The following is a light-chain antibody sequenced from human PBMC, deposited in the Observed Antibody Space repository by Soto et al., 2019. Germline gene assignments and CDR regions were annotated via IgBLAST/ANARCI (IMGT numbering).Light chain of an antibody. CDR2: EDN. CDR1: NIGSKS. CDR3: QVWDSSGDQSV. V-gene: IGLV3-21*02. Sequence: SYELTQPPSVSVAPGQTARISCGGNNIGSKSVHWYQQRPGQAPVMVVFEDNERTSGIPERFSGSNSGNTATLTISRVAAGDEADYYCQVWDSSGDQSVFGGGTKLTVL. J-gene: IGLJ2*01.